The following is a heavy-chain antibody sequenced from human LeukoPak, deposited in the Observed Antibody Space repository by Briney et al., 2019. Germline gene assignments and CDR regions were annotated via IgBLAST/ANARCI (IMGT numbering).Heavy chain of an antibody. CDR3: ARDLSTV. CDR1: GFTLSSYN. J-gene: IGHJ4*02. D-gene: IGHD4-17*01. V-gene: IGHV3-48*01. Sequence: QPGGSLRLSCAASGFTLSSYNMNWVRQAPGKGLEWVSYISSSSTTIYYADSVKGRFTISRDNAKNSLYLQMNSLRAEDTAVYYCARDLSTVGGQGTLVTVSS. CDR2: ISSSSTTI.